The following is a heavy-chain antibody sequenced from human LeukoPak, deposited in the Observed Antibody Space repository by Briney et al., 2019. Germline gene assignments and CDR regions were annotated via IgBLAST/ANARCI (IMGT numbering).Heavy chain of an antibody. Sequence: ASVKVSCKASGYTFTSYGISWVRQAPGQGLEWMGIIDPSGGSTGYAPKFQGRVIMTRDTSTSTVYMDLSSLRSEDTAVYYCARDSSGSYDHWGQGNLVTVYS. CDR2: IDPSGGST. J-gene: IGHJ1*01. CDR1: GYTFTSYG. CDR3: ARDSSGSYDH. D-gene: IGHD1-26*01. V-gene: IGHV1-46*01.